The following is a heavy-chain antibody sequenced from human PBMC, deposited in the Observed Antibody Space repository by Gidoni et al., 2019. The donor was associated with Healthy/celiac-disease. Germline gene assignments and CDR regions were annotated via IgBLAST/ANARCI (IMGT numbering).Heavy chain of an antibody. V-gene: IGHV4-34*01. CDR2: INHSGST. CDR3: ARGRGYSYGRTFDY. CDR1: GGSFSGYY. J-gene: IGHJ4*02. Sequence: QVQLQQWGAGLVKSSETLSLTCAFYGGSFSGYYWSWLRQPPGKGLEWIGEINHSGSTNYNPSLKSRVTISVDTSKNQCSLRVRFVTAADTAVYYCARGRGYSYGRTFDYWGQGTLVTVSS. D-gene: IGHD5-18*01.